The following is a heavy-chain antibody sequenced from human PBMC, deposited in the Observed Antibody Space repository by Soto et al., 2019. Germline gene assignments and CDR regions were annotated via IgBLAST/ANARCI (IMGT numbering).Heavy chain of an antibody. D-gene: IGHD6-13*01. J-gene: IGHJ4*02. CDR3: AIVQLVQKVIDY. CDR1: GDSISTYY. V-gene: IGHV4-59*01. CDR2: IFYSGGT. Sequence: SETLSLTCTVSGDSISTYYWSWIRQPPGKGLQWIGYIFYSGGTAYNPSLESRVSISLDMSKKQFSLKLNSVTAADTAAYYCAIVQLVQKVIDYWGQGTQVTVSS.